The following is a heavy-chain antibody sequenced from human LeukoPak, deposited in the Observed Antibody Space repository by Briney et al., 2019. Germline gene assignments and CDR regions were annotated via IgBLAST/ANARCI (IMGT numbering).Heavy chain of an antibody. V-gene: IGHV4-39*01. CDR2: IYYSGST. CDR3: ARLPGGTAMVNY. J-gene: IGHJ4*02. D-gene: IGHD5-18*01. Sequence: SETLSLTCTVSGGSISSSSYYWGWIRQRPGKGLEWIGSIYYSGSTYYNPSLKSRVTISVDTSKNQISLKLSSVTAADTAVYYCARLPGGTAMVNYWGQGTLVTVSS. CDR1: GGSISSSSYY.